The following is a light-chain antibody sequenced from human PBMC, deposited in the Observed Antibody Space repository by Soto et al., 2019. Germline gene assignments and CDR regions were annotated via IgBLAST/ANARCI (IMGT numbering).Light chain of an antibody. V-gene: IGKV3-15*01. CDR1: QSVSSN. Sequence: VLTQSPGTLSLSPGERASLSCRASQSVSSNLAWYQQKPGQAPRLLIYGASTRATGIPARFTGSGSGTEFTLTISSLQSEDFATYYCQQYNSYTWTFGQGTKVDIK. J-gene: IGKJ1*01. CDR3: QQYNSYTWT. CDR2: GAS.